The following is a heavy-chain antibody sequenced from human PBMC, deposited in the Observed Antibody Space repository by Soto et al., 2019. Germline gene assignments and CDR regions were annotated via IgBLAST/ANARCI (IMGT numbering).Heavy chain of an antibody. CDR1: GGSFSGYY. D-gene: IGHD2-15*01. V-gene: IGHV4-34*01. CDR3: ARGGYCSGGSCYRTRGGMDV. Sequence: QVQLQQWGAGLLKPSETLSLTCAVYGGSFSGYYWSWIRQPPGKGLEWSGEINHSGSTNYNPSLKSRVTISVDTSKNQFSLKLSSVTAADTAVYYCARGGYCSGGSCYRTRGGMDVWGQGTTVTVSS. CDR2: INHSGST. J-gene: IGHJ6*01.